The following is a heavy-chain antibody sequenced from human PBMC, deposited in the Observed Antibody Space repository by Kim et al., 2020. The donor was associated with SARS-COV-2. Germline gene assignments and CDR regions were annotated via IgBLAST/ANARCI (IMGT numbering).Heavy chain of an antibody. CDR1: GYTFTSYA. D-gene: IGHD6-6*01. J-gene: IGHJ6*02. CDR3: ARDPRCTRPYYYYYYGMDV. Sequence: ASVKVSCKASGYTFTSYAMHWVRQAPGQRLEWMGWINAGNGNTKYSQKCQGRVTITRDTSASTAYMELSSLRSEDTAVYYCARDPRCTRPYYYYYYGMDVWGQGTTVTVSS. CDR2: INAGNGNT. V-gene: IGHV1-3*01.